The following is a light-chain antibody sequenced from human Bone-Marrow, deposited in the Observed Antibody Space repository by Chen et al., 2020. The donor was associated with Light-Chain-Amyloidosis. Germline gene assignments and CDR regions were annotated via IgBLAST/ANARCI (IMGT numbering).Light chain of an antibody. CDR1: RSNIGSNF. CDR2: RNE. J-gene: IGLJ2*01. V-gene: IGLV1-47*01. CDR3: ASWDDSLSGLL. Sequence: QSVLPQPPSASGTPGPSVTISCSGSRSNIGSNFVSWYPQLPGMAPKLLIYRNERRPSGVPYRFSGSRSGTSASLAISGLRSEDEADYYCASWDDSLSGLLFGGGTKLTVL.